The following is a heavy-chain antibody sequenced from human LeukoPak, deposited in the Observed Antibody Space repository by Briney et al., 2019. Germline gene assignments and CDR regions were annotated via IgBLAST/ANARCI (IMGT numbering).Heavy chain of an antibody. V-gene: IGHV3-7*02. D-gene: IGHD2-15*01. CDR3: VRGGGGFDL. CDR2: IKQDGNER. J-gene: IGHJ3*01. Sequence: GGSLRLSCAASEFTFNNYWMNWVRQAPGKGLEWVANIKQDGNERNYLDSVRGRFTISRDNAKNSLDLQMNSLRTEDTALYYCVRGGGGFDLWGQGTRVTVSS. CDR1: EFTFNNYW.